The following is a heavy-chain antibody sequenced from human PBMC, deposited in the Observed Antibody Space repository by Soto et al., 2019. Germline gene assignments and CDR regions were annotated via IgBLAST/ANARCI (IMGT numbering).Heavy chain of an antibody. D-gene: IGHD6-13*01. CDR3: ARALYSSSWYNWFDP. CDR1: GFTFSSYS. J-gene: IGHJ5*02. Sequence: EVQLVESGGGLVKPGGSLRLSCAASGFTFSSYSMNWVRQAPGKGLEWVSSISSSSSYIYYADSVKGRFTISRDNAKNSLYLQMNSLRAEDTAVYYCARALYSSSWYNWFDPWGQGTLFTVSS. V-gene: IGHV3-21*01. CDR2: ISSSSSYI.